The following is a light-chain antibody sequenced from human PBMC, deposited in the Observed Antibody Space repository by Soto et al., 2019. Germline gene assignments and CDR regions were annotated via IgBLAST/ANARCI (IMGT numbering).Light chain of an antibody. J-gene: IGLJ1*01. CDR1: SSNIGAGYD. CDR2: GNS. Sequence: QAVVTQPPSVSGAPGQRVTISCTGSSSNIGAGYDVHWYQHLPGTAPKLLIYGNSNRPSRVPDRFSGFKSGTSASLAITGLQAEDEADYSCQSYDSSLSGYVFGTGTKLTVL. CDR3: QSYDSSLSGYV. V-gene: IGLV1-40*01.